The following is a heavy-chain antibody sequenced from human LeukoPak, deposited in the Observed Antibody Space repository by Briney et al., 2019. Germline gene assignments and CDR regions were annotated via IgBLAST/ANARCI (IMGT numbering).Heavy chain of an antibody. D-gene: IGHD3-22*01. CDR1: GGSFSGYY. CDR3: ARRKDHSGSTRWWFDP. V-gene: IGHV4-34*01. J-gene: IGHJ5*02. Sequence: PSETLSLTCAVHGGSFSGYYWSWIRPPPGKGLEWIGEINHSGSTNYNPSLKSRVTISVDTSKNQFSLKLSSVTAADTAVYYCARRKDHSGSTRWWFDPWGQGTLVTVSS. CDR2: INHSGST.